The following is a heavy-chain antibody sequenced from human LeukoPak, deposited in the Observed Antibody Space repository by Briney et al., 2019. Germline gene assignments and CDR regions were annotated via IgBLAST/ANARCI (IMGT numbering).Heavy chain of an antibody. Sequence: SQTLSLTCAISGDSVSSNSAAWNWIRQSPSRGLEWLGWTYYRSKWYNDYAVSVKSRITINPDTSKNQFSLQLNSVTPEDTAVYYCARDLWGIGIAARRNYGMDDWGQGTTVTVSS. CDR2: TYYRSKWYN. J-gene: IGHJ6*02. V-gene: IGHV6-1*01. CDR1: GDSVSSNSAA. CDR3: ARDLWGIGIAARRNYGMDD. D-gene: IGHD6-6*01.